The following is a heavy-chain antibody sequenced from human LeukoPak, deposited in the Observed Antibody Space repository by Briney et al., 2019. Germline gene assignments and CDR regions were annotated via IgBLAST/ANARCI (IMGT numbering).Heavy chain of an antibody. CDR3: AREGYQLYNWFDP. V-gene: IGHV1-46*01. CDR2: INPSGGST. D-gene: IGHD6-13*01. J-gene: IGHJ5*02. CDR1: GYTFTSYY. Sequence: ASVKVSCKASGYTFTSYYMHWVRQAPGQGLEWMGIINPSGGSTSYAQKFQGRVTITADKSTSTAYMELSSLRSEDTAVYYCAREGYQLYNWFDPWGQGTLVTVSS.